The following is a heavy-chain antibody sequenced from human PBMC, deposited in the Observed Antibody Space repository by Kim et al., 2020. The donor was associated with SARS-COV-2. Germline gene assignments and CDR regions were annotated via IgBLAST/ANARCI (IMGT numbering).Heavy chain of an antibody. D-gene: IGHD2-2*01. CDR1: GFTFSSYA. V-gene: IGHV3-23*01. CDR2: MSEDVDNI. J-gene: IGHJ4*02. CDR3: ARGPVLTY. Sequence: GGSLRLSCAASGFTFSSYAMSWVRQAPWKGLEWGSGMSEDVDNIYYADSVKGRFTLSRDRTKNTVYLQMNILRAEDTAVYYCARGPVLTYWGQGTLLTVSS.